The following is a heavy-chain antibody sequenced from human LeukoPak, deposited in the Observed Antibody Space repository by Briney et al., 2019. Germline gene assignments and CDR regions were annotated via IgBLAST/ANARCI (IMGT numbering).Heavy chain of an antibody. J-gene: IGHJ4*02. V-gene: IGHV3-33*01. CDR2: IWYDGSNK. D-gene: IGHD6-19*01. CDR1: GFTFSSYG. CDR3: AREGLAVAAYFDY. Sequence: AGGSLRLSCAAPGFTFSSYGMHWVRQAPGKGLEWGAVIWYDGSNKYYADSVKGRFTISRDNSKNTLYLQMNSLRVEDTAVYYCAREGLAVAAYFDYWGQGTLVTVSS.